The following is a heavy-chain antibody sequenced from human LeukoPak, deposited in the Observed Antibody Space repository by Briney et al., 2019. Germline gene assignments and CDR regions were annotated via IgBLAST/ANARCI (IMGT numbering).Heavy chain of an antibody. CDR1: GGTFSSYA. CDR2: IIPIFGTA. V-gene: IGHV1-69*05. Sequence: SVKVSCKASGGTFSSYAISGVRQAPGQGLEWMGGIIPIFGTANYAQKFQGRVTITTDESTSTAYIELSSLRSEDTAVYYCAREGYYDSSGYYYGVDAFDIWGQGTMVTVSS. D-gene: IGHD3-22*01. J-gene: IGHJ3*02. CDR3: AREGYYDSSGYYYGVDAFDI.